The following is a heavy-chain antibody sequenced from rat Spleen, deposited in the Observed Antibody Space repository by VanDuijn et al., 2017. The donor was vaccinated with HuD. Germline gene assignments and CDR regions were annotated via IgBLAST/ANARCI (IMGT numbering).Heavy chain of an antibody. CDR1: GFSLTTFH. J-gene: IGHJ2*01. CDR2: IWGDGST. D-gene: IGHD3-1*01. Sequence: QVQLKESGPGLVQPSQTLSLTCTVSGFSLTTFHVHWIRQPPGKGLEWMGGIWGDGSTDYNSAVKSRLSISRDTSKSQVFLKMNSLQTEDTATYYCARDGMVGPPFDYWGQGVTVTVSS. CDR3: ARDGMVGPPFDY. V-gene: IGHV2-1*01.